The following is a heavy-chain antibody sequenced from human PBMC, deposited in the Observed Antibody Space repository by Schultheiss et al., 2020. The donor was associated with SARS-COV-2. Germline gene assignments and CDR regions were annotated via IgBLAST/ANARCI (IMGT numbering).Heavy chain of an antibody. J-gene: IGHJ4*02. D-gene: IGHD3-22*01. V-gene: IGHV4-34*01. CDR1: GGSFSGYY. CDR2: IYYSGST. Sequence: SETLSLTCAVYGGSFSGYYWSWIRQPPGKGLVWIGSIYYSGSTYYNPSLKSRVTISVDTSKNQFSLKLSSVTAADTAVYYCARCSFYDSSGYYDYWGQGTLVTVSS. CDR3: ARCSFYDSSGYYDY.